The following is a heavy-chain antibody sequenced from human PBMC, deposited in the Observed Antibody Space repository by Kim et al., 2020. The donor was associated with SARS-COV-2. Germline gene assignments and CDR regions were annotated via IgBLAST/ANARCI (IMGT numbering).Heavy chain of an antibody. CDR1: GFTFSSYS. CDR3: ARDHQVYYYDSSGYYGAFGI. J-gene: IGHJ3*02. Sequence: GGSLRLSCAASGFTFSSYSMNWVRQAPGKGLEWVSSISSSSSYIYYADSVKGRFTISRDNAKNSLYLQMNSLRAEDTAVYYCARDHQVYYYDSSGYYGAFGIWGQGTMVTVSS. V-gene: IGHV3-21*01. D-gene: IGHD3-22*01. CDR2: ISSSSSYI.